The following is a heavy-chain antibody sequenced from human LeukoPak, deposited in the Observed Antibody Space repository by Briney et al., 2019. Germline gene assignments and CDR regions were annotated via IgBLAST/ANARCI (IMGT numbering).Heavy chain of an antibody. CDR3: ARRGGSSSRRSPIDY. V-gene: IGHV3-7*01. CDR2: IKQDGSQR. CDR1: GFTFSDYW. J-gene: IGHJ4*02. Sequence: PGGSLRLSCTASGFTFSDYWMTWVRQAPGKGPEGVANIKQDGSQRYYVDSVRGRFPISRDNAKNSLFLQMNGLRAEDTAVYYCARRGGSSSRRSPIDYWGQGTLVTVSS. D-gene: IGHD6-6*01.